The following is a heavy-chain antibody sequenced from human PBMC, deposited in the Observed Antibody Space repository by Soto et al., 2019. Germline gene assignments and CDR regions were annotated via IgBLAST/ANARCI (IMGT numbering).Heavy chain of an antibody. CDR3: ARGTTLAIFDYGMDV. V-gene: IGHV1-18*01. D-gene: IGHD3-3*01. CDR2: ISPFNGNT. Sequence: GPVKVSCKSAGYPFSHHGITWVRQAPGQGLEWMGWISPFNGNTNYGQTLQGRVTMTTDNTKNTLFLQMSSLRGEDSGVYYCARGTTLAIFDYGMDVWGQGTTVTVSS. J-gene: IGHJ6*02. CDR1: GYPFSHHG.